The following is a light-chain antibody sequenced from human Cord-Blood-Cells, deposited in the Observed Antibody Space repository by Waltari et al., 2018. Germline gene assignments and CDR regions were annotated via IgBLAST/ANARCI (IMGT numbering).Light chain of an antibody. V-gene: IGLV2-23*01. J-gene: IGLJ3*02. Sequence: GQSITISCTGTTSDVGSYNLVSWYQQHPGKAPKLMIYEGSKRPSGVSNRFSGSKSGNTASLTISGLQAENEADYYCCSYAGSSTWVFGGGTKLTVL. CDR2: EGS. CDR1: TSDVGSYNL. CDR3: CSYAGSSTWV.